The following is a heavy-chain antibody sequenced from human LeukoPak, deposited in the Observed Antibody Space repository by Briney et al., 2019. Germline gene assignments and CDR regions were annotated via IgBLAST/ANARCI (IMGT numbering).Heavy chain of an antibody. CDR1: GYTFTGYY. D-gene: IGHD5-12*01. CDR2: INPNSGGT. V-gene: IGHV1-2*02. CDR3: ARDMIDIVATSFDY. J-gene: IGHJ4*02. Sequence: SVKVSCKASGYTFTGYYMHWVRQAPGQGLEWMGWINPNSGGTNYAQKFQGRVTMTRDTSISTAYMELSRLRSDDTAVYYCARDMIDIVATSFDYWGQGTLVTVSS.